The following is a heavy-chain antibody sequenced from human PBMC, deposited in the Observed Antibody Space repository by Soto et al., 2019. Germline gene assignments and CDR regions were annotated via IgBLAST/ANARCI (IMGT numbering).Heavy chain of an antibody. J-gene: IGHJ6*02. Sequence: PGGSLRLCCAASGFTFSSYAMHWVRQAPGKGLEWVAVISYDGSNKYYADSVKGRFTISRDNSKNTLYLQMNSLRAEDTAVYYCAREIAAAGPAAGMDVWGQGTTVTVSS. CDR1: GFTFSSYA. V-gene: IGHV3-30-3*01. D-gene: IGHD6-13*01. CDR2: ISYDGSNK. CDR3: AREIAAAGPAAGMDV.